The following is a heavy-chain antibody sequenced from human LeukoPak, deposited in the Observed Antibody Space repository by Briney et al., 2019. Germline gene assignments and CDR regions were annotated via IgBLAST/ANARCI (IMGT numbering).Heavy chain of an antibody. CDR2: VSFDGNNK. V-gene: IGHV3-30-3*01. J-gene: IGHJ4*02. Sequence: PGRSPRLSCAASGFTFSTYAMYWVRQAPGKGLERVAVVSFDGNNKYYADSVKGRFTGSRDNSKNTLYLEMNSLRPEDTAVYYCARGPTDRYSSSWSLTRPDDYFDYWGQGTLVTVSS. CDR3: ARGPTDRYSSSWSLTRPDDYFDY. CDR1: GFTFSTYA. D-gene: IGHD6-13*01.